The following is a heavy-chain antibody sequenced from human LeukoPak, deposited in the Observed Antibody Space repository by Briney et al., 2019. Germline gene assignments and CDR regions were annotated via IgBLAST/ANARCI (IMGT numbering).Heavy chain of an antibody. J-gene: IGHJ4*02. V-gene: IGHV3-48*03. CDR2: ISSSGSTT. CDR1: GFTFSSHE. Sequence: PGGSLRLSCAASGFTFSSHEMNWVRQAPGKGLEGVSYISSSGSTTHYADAVKGRFTISRDNAKNSLNLQMNSLRAEDTALYYCAGGDRNGWYFDYWGQGILVTVSS. CDR3: AGGDRNGWYFDY. D-gene: IGHD6-19*01.